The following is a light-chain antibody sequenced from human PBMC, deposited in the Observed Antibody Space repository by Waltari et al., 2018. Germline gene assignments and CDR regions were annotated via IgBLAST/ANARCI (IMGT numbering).Light chain of an antibody. CDR2: GNS. CDR1: SSNIGAGYD. V-gene: IGLV1-40*01. Sequence: QSVLTQPPSVSGAPGQRVTISCTGSSSNIGAGYDVHWYQQLPGTAPKLLIYGNSQRPSGVPDRFSGSKSGTSASLAITGLQAEDEADYYCQSYDSSLSGPRVFGGGTELTVL. CDR3: QSYDSSLSGPRV. J-gene: IGLJ3*02.